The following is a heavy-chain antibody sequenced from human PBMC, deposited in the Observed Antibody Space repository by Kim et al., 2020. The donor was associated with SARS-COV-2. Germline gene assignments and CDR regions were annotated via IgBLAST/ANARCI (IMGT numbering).Heavy chain of an antibody. J-gene: IGHJ3*02. CDR2: IYYSGST. D-gene: IGHD4-17*01. CDR1: GGSISSGDYY. CDR3: ARDRSATVTFSDAFDI. Sequence: SETLSLTCTVSGGSISSGDYYWSWIRQPPGKGLEWIGYIYYSGSTYYNLSLKSRVTISVDTSKNQFSLKLSSVTAADTAVYDCARDRSATVTFSDAFDIWGPGAMVTVSS. V-gene: IGHV4-30-4*01.